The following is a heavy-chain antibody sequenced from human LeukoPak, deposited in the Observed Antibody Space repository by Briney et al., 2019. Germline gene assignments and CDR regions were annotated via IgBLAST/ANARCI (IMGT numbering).Heavy chain of an antibody. Sequence: PGGSQRLSCAASGFTSGTYWMSWVRQAPGEGLEWVANIKQDGSEKYYVDSVRGRFTISRDNAKNSLYLQMNSLRAEDTAVYYCARDRGSSGWYEFDYWGQGTLVTVSS. CDR1: GFTSGTYW. V-gene: IGHV3-7*01. J-gene: IGHJ4*02. CDR2: IKQDGSEK. D-gene: IGHD6-19*01. CDR3: ARDRGSSGWYEFDY.